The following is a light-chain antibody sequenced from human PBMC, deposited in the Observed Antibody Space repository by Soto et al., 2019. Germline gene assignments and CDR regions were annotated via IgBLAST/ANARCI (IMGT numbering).Light chain of an antibody. CDR2: DIA. J-gene: IGLJ1*01. Sequence: QSALTQPASVSGSPGQSITISCTGTRSDMGAYIFVSWYQQHPGKPPKLIIYDIANRPSGVSYRFSGSKSANTASLTISGLQADDEADYYCVSFTTKKSYVFGTGTKLTVL. CDR1: RSDMGAYIF. CDR3: VSFTTKKSYV. V-gene: IGLV2-14*03.